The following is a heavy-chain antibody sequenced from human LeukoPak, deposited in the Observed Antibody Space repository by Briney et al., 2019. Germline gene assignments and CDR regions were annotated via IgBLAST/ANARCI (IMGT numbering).Heavy chain of an antibody. V-gene: IGHV4-34*01. J-gene: IGHJ4*02. Sequence: SETLSLTCAVYGGSFSDYYWSWIRQPPGKGLEWIGEINHSGRTNHNPSLKSRLTISVDTSKNQFSLRLGSVTAADTALYYCARVSRGSVSYFDYWGQGTLVTVSS. D-gene: IGHD1-26*01. CDR3: ARVSRGSVSYFDY. CDR2: INHSGRT. CDR1: GGSFSDYY.